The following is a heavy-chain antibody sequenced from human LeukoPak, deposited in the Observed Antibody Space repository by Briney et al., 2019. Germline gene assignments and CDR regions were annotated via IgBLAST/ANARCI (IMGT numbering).Heavy chain of an antibody. CDR1: GYTFTSYY. J-gene: IGHJ5*02. CDR2: INPNSGGT. CDR3: ARELRVIVVVPAASGYVFDP. Sequence: ASVTVSCKASGYTFTSYYMHWVRQAPGQGLEWMGWINPNSGGTNYAQKFQGRVTMTRDTSISTAYMELSRLRSDDTAVYYCARELRVIVVVPAASGYVFDPWGQGTLVTVSS. V-gene: IGHV1-2*02. D-gene: IGHD2-2*01.